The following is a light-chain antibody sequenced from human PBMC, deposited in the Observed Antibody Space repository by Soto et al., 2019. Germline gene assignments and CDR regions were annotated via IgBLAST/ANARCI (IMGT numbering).Light chain of an antibody. CDR3: CTYAGIYTSV. V-gene: IGLV2-11*01. Sequence: QSALTQPRSVSGSPGQSVTISCTGSSIGGFNYVSWYQQHPGKAPRVVIYDVYKRPSGVPDRFSGSKSGNTASLTISGLQADDEADYYCCTYAGIYTSVFGSGTKVTVL. CDR2: DVY. J-gene: IGLJ1*01. CDR1: SIGGFNY.